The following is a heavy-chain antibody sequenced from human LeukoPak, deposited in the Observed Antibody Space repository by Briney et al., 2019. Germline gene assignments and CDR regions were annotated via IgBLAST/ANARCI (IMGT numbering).Heavy chain of an antibody. J-gene: IGHJ6*02. CDR2: IGNSGGST. V-gene: IGHV3-23*01. Sequence: GGSLRLSCAASGFTFSSYAMSWVRQAPGKGLEWVAAIGNSGGSTHYADSVKGRFTISRDNSKNTLYLQMNSLRAEDTAVYYCAKVSVWSGYYSGMDVWGQGTTVTVSS. CDR1: GFTFSSYA. D-gene: IGHD3-3*01. CDR3: AKVSVWSGYYSGMDV.